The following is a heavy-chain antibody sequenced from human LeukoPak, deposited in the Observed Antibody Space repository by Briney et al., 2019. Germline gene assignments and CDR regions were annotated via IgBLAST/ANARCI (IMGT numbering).Heavy chain of an antibody. D-gene: IGHD3-9*01. CDR3: ARANYDILTGYWIDY. Sequence: SETLSLTCTVSGGSISSSSYYWGWIRQPPGKGLEWIGSIYYSGSTYYNPSLKSRVTISVDTSKNQFSLRLSSVTAADTAVYYCARANYDILTGYWIDYWGQGTLVTVSS. J-gene: IGHJ4*02. CDR2: IYYSGST. CDR1: GGSISSSSYY. V-gene: IGHV4-39*01.